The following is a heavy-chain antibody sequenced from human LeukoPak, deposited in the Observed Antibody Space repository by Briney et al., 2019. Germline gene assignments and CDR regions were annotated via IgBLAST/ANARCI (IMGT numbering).Heavy chain of an antibody. J-gene: IGHJ6*02. CDR1: GGTFSSYA. D-gene: IGHD4-17*01. V-gene: IGHV1-69*13. Sequence: ASVKVSCKASGGTFSSYAISWVRQAPGQGLEWMGGIIPIFGTANYAQKFQGRVTITADESTSTAYMELSSLRSEDTAVYYCARAPSTVTTPYYYYGMDVWGQGTTVTVSS. CDR2: IIPIFGTA. CDR3: ARAPSTVTTPYYYYGMDV.